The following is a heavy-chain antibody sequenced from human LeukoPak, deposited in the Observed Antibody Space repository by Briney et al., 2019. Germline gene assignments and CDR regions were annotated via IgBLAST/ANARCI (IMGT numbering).Heavy chain of an antibody. V-gene: IGHV4-34*01. D-gene: IGHD3-3*01. CDR1: GGSFRGYY. Sequence: SETLSLTRAVYGGSFRGYYWRWIRQPPAKGLEWIGEINHSGSTNYNPSLRSRVTISVDTSKNQLSLKLSSVTAADTAVYYCAVIYDFWSDYRRDYWSQGTLVTVPS. CDR3: AVIYDFWSDYRRDY. J-gene: IGHJ4*02. CDR2: INHSGST.